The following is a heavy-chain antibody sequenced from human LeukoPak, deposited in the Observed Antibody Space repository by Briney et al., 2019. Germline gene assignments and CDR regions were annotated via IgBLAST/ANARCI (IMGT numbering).Heavy chain of an antibody. CDR3: ARDAYYYYMDV. CDR2: IKQDGSEK. V-gene: IGHV3-7*01. J-gene: IGHJ6*03. CDR1: GFFVSNNY. Sequence: PGGSLRLSCAASGFFVSNNYMSWVRQAPGKGLEWVANIKQDGSEKYYVDSVKGRFTISRDNAKNSLYLQMNSLRAEDTAVYYCARDAYYYYMDVWGKGTTVTVSS.